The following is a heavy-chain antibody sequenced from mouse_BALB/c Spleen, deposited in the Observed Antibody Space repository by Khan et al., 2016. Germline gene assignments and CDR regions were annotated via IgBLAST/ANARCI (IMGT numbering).Heavy chain of an antibody. J-gene: IGHJ1*01. Sequence: EVQLQESGPGLVKPSQSLSLTCTVTGYSITSDYAWNWIRQFPGNKQEWMGYIIYRGSTSYNPSLKSRISITRDTSTTPFFLQLNSVTPEETATYVCVRHQLAEWFFDVGGAATTVTVSS. V-gene: IGHV3-2*02. CDR2: IIYRGST. CDR3: VRHQLAEWFFDV. D-gene: IGHD4-1*02. CDR1: GYSITSDYA.